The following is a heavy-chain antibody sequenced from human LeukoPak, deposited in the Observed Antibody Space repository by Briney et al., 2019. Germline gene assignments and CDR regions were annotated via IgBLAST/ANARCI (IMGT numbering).Heavy chain of an antibody. J-gene: IGHJ4*02. CDR2: IFHSGST. CDR1: GGSISTYY. D-gene: IGHD5-12*01. CDR3: ARTPVATYFDY. V-gene: IGHV4-59*01. Sequence: SETLPLTCTVSGGSISTYYWSWIRQPPGKGLEWIGYIFHSGSTYYNPSLKSRVTISGDTSKNQFSLKLTSVTAADTAVYYCARTPVATYFDYWGQGTLVTVSS.